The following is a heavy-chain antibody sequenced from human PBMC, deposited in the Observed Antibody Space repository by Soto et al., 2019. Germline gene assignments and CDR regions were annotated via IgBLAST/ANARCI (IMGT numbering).Heavy chain of an antibody. CDR2: IYYSGTT. V-gene: IGHV4-39*01. D-gene: IGHD1-26*01. CDR3: ARHGGGSYYRYYDF. J-gene: IGHJ4*02. CDR1: GGSISSSSYY. Sequence: QLQLQESGPGLMKPSETLSLTCTVSGGSISSSSYYWGWIRQPPGKGLEWIGSIYYSGTTYYNPSLKSRVTISADTSKNQFSLKLNSVTAADTAVYYCARHGGGSYYRYYDFWGQGTLVTVSS.